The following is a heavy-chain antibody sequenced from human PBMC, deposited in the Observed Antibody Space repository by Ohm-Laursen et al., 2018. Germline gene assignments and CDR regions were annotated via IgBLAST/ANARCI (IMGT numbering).Heavy chain of an antibody. Sequence: SLRLSCAASGFTFSTYWMNWIRQAPGKGLEWVANIEQDGSEKNYMESVKGRFTISRDNAKNSLFLQLNALRAEDTAVYYCAAGSGWLIDYWGQGTLVTVSS. V-gene: IGHV3-7*01. CDR3: AAGSGWLIDY. CDR2: IEQDGSEK. J-gene: IGHJ4*02. D-gene: IGHD6-19*01. CDR1: GFTFSTYW.